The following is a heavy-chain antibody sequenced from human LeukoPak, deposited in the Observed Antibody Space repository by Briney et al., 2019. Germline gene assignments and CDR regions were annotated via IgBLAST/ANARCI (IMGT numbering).Heavy chain of an antibody. Sequence: PGVSLRLSCAASGLTFSSYGMHWVRQAPGKGLEWVAFIRYYGSNKYYADSVKGRFTISRDNSKNTLYLQMNSLRAEDTAVYYCAKDGGYCSGGSCPRSSTPFDYWGQGTLVTVSS. CDR2: IRYYGSNK. CDR3: AKDGGYCSGGSCPRSSTPFDY. D-gene: IGHD2-15*01. V-gene: IGHV3-30*02. J-gene: IGHJ4*02. CDR1: GLTFSSYG.